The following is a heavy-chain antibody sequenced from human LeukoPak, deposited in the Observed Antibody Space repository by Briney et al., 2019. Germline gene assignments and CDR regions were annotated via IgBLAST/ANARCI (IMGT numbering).Heavy chain of an antibody. CDR3: ARGLHCSSTSCYEGAFDN. J-gene: IGHJ4*02. D-gene: IGHD2-2*01. CDR1: GGSFSGYY. CDR2: INHSGST. Sequence: SETLSLTCAVYGGSFSGYYWSWIRQPPGKGLEWIGEINHSGSTNYNPSLKSRVTISVDTSKNQFSLKLSSVTAADTAVYYCARGLHCSSTSCYEGAFDNWGQGTLVTVSS. V-gene: IGHV4-34*01.